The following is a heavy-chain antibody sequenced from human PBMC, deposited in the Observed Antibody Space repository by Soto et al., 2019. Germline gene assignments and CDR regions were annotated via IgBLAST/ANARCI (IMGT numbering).Heavy chain of an antibody. Sequence: PSETLSLTCTVSGGSISSGDYYWSWIRQPPGKGLEWIGYIYYSGSTNYNPSLKSRVTISVDTSKNQFSLKLSSVTAADTAVYYCARAWSQYQLLSENWFDPWGQGTLVTVSS. J-gene: IGHJ5*02. CDR2: IYYSGST. D-gene: IGHD2-2*01. CDR1: GGSISSGDYY. V-gene: IGHV4-61*08. CDR3: ARAWSQYQLLSENWFDP.